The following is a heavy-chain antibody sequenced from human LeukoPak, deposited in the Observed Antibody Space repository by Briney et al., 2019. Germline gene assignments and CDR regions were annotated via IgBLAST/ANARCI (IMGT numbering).Heavy chain of an antibody. V-gene: IGHV3-23*01. J-gene: IGHJ4*02. CDR2: ISGSGGST. Sequence: GGSLRLSCAASGFTFSSYAMSWVRQAPGKGLEWVSAISGSGGSTYYADAVMGRFTISRDNSKNTLYLQMNSLRAEDTAVYYCAKEGNGDYYFDYWGQGTLVTVSS. D-gene: IGHD4-17*01. CDR1: GFTFSSYA. CDR3: AKEGNGDYYFDY.